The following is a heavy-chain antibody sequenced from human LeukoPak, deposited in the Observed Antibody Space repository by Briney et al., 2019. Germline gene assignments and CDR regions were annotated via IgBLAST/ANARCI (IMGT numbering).Heavy chain of an antibody. CDR1: GFTFSSYS. J-gene: IGHJ4*02. CDR3: ARDQGDYYGSGSYFDY. CDR2: ISSSSSYI. Sequence: GGSLRLSCAASGFTFSSYSMNWVRQAPGKGLEWVSSISSSSSYIYYADSVKGRFTISRDNAKNSLYLQMNSLRAEDTAVYYCARDQGDYYGSGSYFDYWGQGTLVTVSS. D-gene: IGHD3-10*01. V-gene: IGHV3-21*01.